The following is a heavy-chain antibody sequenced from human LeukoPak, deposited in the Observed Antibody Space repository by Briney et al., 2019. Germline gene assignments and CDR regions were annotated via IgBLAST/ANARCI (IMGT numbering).Heavy chain of an antibody. CDR1: GFTVSSNY. D-gene: IGHD6-13*01. V-gene: IGHV3-53*01. CDR2: IYSGGST. J-gene: IGHJ4*02. CDR3: ARDPPLIAAAGPL. Sequence: PGGSLRLSCAAPGFTVSSNYMSWVRQAPGKGLEWVSVIYSGGSTYYADSVKGRFTISRDNSKNTLYLQMNSLRAEDTAVYYCARDPPLIAAAGPLWGQGTLVTVSS.